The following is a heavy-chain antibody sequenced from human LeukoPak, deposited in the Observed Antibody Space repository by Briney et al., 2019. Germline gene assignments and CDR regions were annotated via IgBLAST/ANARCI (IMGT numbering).Heavy chain of an antibody. V-gene: IGHV1-18*01. CDR3: ARTLSSSDY. D-gene: IGHD2-8*01. CDR2: ISTNNGNR. J-gene: IGHJ4*02. CDR1: GYTFTSYG. Sequence: ASVKVSCKASGYTFTSYGISWVRQAPGQGLEWMGWISTNNGNRKYALQLQDRVPMTTDTCKRTACMELRSLRFADPDVYYCARTLSSSDYWGQGTLVTVSS.